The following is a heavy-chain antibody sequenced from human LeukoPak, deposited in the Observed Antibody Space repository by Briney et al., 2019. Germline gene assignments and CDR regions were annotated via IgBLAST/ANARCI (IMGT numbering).Heavy chain of an antibody. Sequence: SETLSLTCSVSGGSISSSSYYWGWIRQPPGKGLEWIGSIYYSGNTYYSPSLKSRVTISVDTSKNQFSLKLSSMTAADTAVYYCARTPRDGYNSPYFDYWGQGTLVTVSS. J-gene: IGHJ4*02. CDR1: GGSISSSSYY. CDR3: ARTPRDGYNSPYFDY. D-gene: IGHD5-24*01. V-gene: IGHV4-39*01. CDR2: IYYSGNT.